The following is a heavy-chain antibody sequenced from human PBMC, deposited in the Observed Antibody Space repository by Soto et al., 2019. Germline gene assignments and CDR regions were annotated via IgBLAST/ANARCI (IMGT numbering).Heavy chain of an antibody. Sequence: QVQLVESGGGVVQPGRSLRLSCAASGFTFSSYGMHWVRQAPGKGLEWVAVIWYDGSNKYYADAVKGRFTISRDNSKDTMCLQMNSLRAEDTAVYYCARVGSGWSHDYWGQGTLVTVSS. CDR1: GFTFSSYG. CDR2: IWYDGSNK. J-gene: IGHJ4*02. V-gene: IGHV3-33*01. D-gene: IGHD6-19*01. CDR3: ARVGSGWSHDY.